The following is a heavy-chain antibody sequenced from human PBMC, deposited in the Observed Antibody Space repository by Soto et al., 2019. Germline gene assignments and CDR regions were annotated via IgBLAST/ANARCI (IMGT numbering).Heavy chain of an antibody. J-gene: IGHJ6*02. CDR1: GESVTSGSYY. D-gene: IGHD7-27*01. V-gene: IGHV4-61*03. CDR2: VSYTGRT. Sequence: SETLSLTCSVSGESVTSGSYYWTWLRQTPGKGLEWIGYVSYTGRTKYNPSLQSRVTISLDTAKNDFSLNLRSVTAADTAIYFCAREWGLLPYYVMNVWGHGTEVTVYS. CDR3: AREWGLLPYYVMNV.